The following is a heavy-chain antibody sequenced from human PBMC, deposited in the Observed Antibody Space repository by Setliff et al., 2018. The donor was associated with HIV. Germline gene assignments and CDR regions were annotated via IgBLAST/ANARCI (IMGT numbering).Heavy chain of an antibody. J-gene: IGHJ6*02. D-gene: IGHD3-10*01. Sequence: GESLKISCRGSGYNFPNYWIAWVRQMPGKGLEWMGIIYPDNSDARYGPSVKGRFTISRDDSKSIAYLQMNSLKTEDTAVYYCTRDLTLWFGELYYYYGMDVWGQGTTVTVSS. CDR1: GYNFPNYW. V-gene: IGHV5-51*01. CDR3: TRDLTLWFGELYYYYGMDV. CDR2: IYPDNSDA.